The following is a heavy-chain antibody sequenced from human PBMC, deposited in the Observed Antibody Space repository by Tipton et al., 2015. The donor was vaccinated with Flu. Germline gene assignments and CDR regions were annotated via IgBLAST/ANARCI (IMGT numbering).Heavy chain of an antibody. Sequence: GSLRLSCAVSGFTFSGYWMHWVRQAPGKGLEWVSRTNSDGTSTSYADSVKGRFTISRDNAKNTLYLQMNGLRVEDTAVYYCARDEALETHYGLDVWGQGTTVTVSS. CDR1: GFTFSGYW. D-gene: IGHD5-24*01. CDR2: TNSDGTST. V-gene: IGHV3-74*01. J-gene: IGHJ6*02. CDR3: ARDEALETHYGLDV.